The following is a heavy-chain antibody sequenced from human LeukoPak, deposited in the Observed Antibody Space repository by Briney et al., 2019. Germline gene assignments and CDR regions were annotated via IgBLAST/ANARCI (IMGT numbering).Heavy chain of an antibody. V-gene: IGHV3-53*01. Sequence: GGSLRLSCAASGFTVSSNYMSGVRQAPGKGLEWVSVIYSGGSTYYADSVKGRFTISRDNSKNTLYLQMNSLRAEDTAVYYCARVLNWGLDWFDPWGQGTLVTVSS. CDR2: IYSGGST. D-gene: IGHD7-27*01. CDR1: GFTVSSNY. CDR3: ARVLNWGLDWFDP. J-gene: IGHJ5*02.